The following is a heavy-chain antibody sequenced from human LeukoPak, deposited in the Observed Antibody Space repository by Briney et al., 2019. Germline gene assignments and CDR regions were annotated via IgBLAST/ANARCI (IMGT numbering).Heavy chain of an antibody. CDR1: GFTFDDYG. D-gene: IGHD3-22*01. Sequence: GGSLRLSCAASGFTFDDYGMSWVRQAPGKGLEWVSGINWNGGSTGYADSVKGRFTVSRDNAKNSLFLQMNSLRDEDTAVYYCASAPNYYDSSGYKTWLDNWGQGTLVTVSS. CDR3: ASAPNYYDSSGYKTWLDN. V-gene: IGHV3-20*04. CDR2: INWNGGST. J-gene: IGHJ4*02.